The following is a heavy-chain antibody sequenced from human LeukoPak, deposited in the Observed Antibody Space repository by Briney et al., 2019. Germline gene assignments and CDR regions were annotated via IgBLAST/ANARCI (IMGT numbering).Heavy chain of an antibody. Sequence: PGGSLRLSCAASGFTFSDYYMSWIRQAPGKGLGWVSYISSSGNTIYYADSVKGRFTISRDNAKNSLYLQMNSLRAEDTAVYYCARFKRGSSGYSFDYWGQGTLVTVSS. V-gene: IGHV3-11*01. CDR3: ARFKRGSSGYSFDY. CDR2: ISSSGNTI. J-gene: IGHJ4*02. D-gene: IGHD3-22*01. CDR1: GFTFSDYY.